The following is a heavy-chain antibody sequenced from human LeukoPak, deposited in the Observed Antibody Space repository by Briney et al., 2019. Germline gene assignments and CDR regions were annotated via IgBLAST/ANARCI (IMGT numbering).Heavy chain of an antibody. Sequence: GGSLRLSCAASGFTFSSYEMNWVRQAPGKGLEWVSYISSSGSTIYYADSVKGRFTISRDNAKNSLYLQMNSLRAEDTAVHYCARDKTGAAAGPDAFDIWGQGTMVTVSS. CDR1: GFTFSSYE. CDR3: ARDKTGAAAGPDAFDI. J-gene: IGHJ3*02. D-gene: IGHD6-13*01. CDR2: ISSSGSTI. V-gene: IGHV3-48*03.